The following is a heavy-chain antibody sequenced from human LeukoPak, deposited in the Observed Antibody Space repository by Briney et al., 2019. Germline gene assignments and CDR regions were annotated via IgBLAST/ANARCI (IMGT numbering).Heavy chain of an antibody. CDR1: GGSFSGYY. Sequence: PSETLSLTCAVYGGSFSGYYWSWIRQPPGKGLEWIGEINHSGSTNYNPSLKSRVTISVDTSKNQFSLMLSSVTAADTAVYYCARGLGYYDFWSGYSNWFDPWGQGTLVTVSS. V-gene: IGHV4-34*01. J-gene: IGHJ5*02. CDR3: ARGLGYYDFWSGYSNWFDP. CDR2: INHSGST. D-gene: IGHD3-3*01.